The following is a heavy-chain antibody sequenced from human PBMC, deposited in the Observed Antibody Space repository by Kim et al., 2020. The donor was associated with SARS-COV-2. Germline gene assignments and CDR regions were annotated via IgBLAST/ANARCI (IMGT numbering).Heavy chain of an antibody. CDR1: GFTFSSYS. D-gene: IGHD6-13*01. J-gene: IGHJ4*02. CDR2: ISSSSSYI. V-gene: IGHV3-21*01. CDR3: VHQRRAAAGAFDY. Sequence: GGSLRLSCAASGFTFSSYSMNWVRQAPGKGLEWVSSISSSSSYIYYADSVKGRFTISRDNAKNSLYLQMNSLRAEDTAVYYCVHQRRAAAGAFDYWGQGTLVTVSS.